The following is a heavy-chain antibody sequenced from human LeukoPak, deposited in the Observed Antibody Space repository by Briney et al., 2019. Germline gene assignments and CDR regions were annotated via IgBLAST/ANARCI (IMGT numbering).Heavy chain of an antibody. Sequence: GALRLSCTASGFTFGDYAMSWFRQAPGKGLEWVGFIRSKAYGRRTEYAASVKGRFTISRDDSKSIAYLQMNSLKTEDTAVYYCTRGGEDASSWYQDFDYWGQGTLVTVSS. J-gene: IGHJ4*02. CDR2: IRSKAYGRRT. CDR1: GFTFGDYA. V-gene: IGHV3-49*03. D-gene: IGHD6-13*01. CDR3: TRGGEDASSWYQDFDY.